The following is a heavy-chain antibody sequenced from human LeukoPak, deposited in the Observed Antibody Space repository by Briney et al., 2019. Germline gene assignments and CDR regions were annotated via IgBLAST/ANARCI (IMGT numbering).Heavy chain of an antibody. D-gene: IGHD6-19*01. CDR3: AREMVSDRGWYADYYYYYMDV. CDR1: GYTFTSYA. J-gene: IGHJ6*03. CDR2: INTNTGNP. V-gene: IGHV7-4-1*02. Sequence: GASVKVSCKASGYTFTSYAMNWVRQAPGQGLEWMGWINTNTGNPTYAQGFTGRFVFSLDTSVSTAYLQISSLKAEDTAVYYCAREMVSDRGWYADYYYYYMDVWGKGTTVTVSS.